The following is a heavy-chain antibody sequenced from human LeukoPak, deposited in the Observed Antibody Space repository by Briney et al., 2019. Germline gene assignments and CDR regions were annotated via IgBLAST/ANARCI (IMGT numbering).Heavy chain of an antibody. J-gene: IGHJ4*02. CDR1: GFTFSSYW. D-gene: IGHD6-13*01. V-gene: IGHV3-7*01. Sequence: PGGSLRLSCAASGFTFSSYWMSWVRQAPGKGLEWVANIKQDGSEKYYVDSVKGRFTISRDNAKNSLYLQMNSLRAEDTAVYYCAKDLSGSWPHRPYDYWGQGTLVTVSS. CDR2: IKQDGSEK. CDR3: AKDLSGSWPHRPYDY.